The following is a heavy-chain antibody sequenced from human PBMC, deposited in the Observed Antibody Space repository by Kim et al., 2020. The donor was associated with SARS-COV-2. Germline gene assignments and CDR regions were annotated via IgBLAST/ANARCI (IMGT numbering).Heavy chain of an antibody. V-gene: IGHV4-34*01. CDR1: GGSFSGYY. CDR2: INHSGST. Sequence: SETLSLTCAVYGGSFSGYYWSWIRQPPGKGLEWIGEINHSGSTNYNPSLKSRVTISVDTSKNQFSLKLSSVTAADTAVYYCARGFRYSSSWYSTYNWFDPWGQGTLVTVSS. CDR3: ARGFRYSSSWYSTYNWFDP. D-gene: IGHD6-13*01. J-gene: IGHJ5*02.